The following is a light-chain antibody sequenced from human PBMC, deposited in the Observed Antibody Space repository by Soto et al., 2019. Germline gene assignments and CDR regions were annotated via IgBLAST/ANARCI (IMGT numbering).Light chain of an antibody. J-gene: IGKJ4*01. Sequence: DIQMSQSPSSLSGSVGYRVTITCRARQTISNSLAWYQQKPGTAPKLLIYHASTLESGVPSRFRGSGSGTEFTLTISSLQPEDSEVYYCQQYNDWPLTFGGGTKVDIK. V-gene: IGKV1-5*01. CDR2: HAS. CDR3: QQYNDWPLT. CDR1: QTISNS.